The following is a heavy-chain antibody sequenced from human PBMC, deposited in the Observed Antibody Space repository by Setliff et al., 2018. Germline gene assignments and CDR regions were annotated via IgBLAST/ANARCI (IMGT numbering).Heavy chain of an antibody. CDR3: ATGGHYFGA. CDR1: GFTFSSHW. J-gene: IGHJ5*02. D-gene: IGHD3-10*01. CDR2: IKSKTDGGTT. V-gene: IGHV3-15*01. Sequence: LRLSCAAAGFTFSSHWMHWVRQAPGKGLEWVGRIKSKTDGGTTDYAAPVKGRFTISRDDSKNTLYLQMNSLKTEDTAFYSCATGGHYFGAWGQGTLVTVSS.